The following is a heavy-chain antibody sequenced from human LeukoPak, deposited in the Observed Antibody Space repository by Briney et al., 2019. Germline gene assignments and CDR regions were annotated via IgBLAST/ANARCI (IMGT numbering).Heavy chain of an antibody. CDR3: ATDQGQFGDPSFDY. J-gene: IGHJ4*02. V-gene: IGHV1-24*01. CDR2: FDPENGEM. Sequence: ASVKVSCKVSGYTLTELSIHWVRQAPGKGHEWMGGFDPENGEMIFAQNFQGRVTMTEDTSTDTAYMELSSLRLEDTAVYYCATDQGQFGDPSFDYWGQGTLVTVSS. CDR1: GYTLTELS. D-gene: IGHD3-10*01.